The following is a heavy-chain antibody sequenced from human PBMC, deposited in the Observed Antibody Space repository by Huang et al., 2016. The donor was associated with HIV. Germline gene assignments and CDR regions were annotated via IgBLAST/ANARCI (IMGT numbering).Heavy chain of an antibody. CDR3: ATGCDVFFDF. Sequence: QVQLVQSRAEVKKPGASVKVSGKVSEYTLTELSIHWVRQPPGKGREWGGGFDPEIGETIYAQKVQGRVTMTEDTATETAFMELSGLRPEDTVVYYCATGCDVFFDFWGQGTLVTVSS. CDR1: EYTLTELS. J-gene: IGHJ4*02. CDR2: FDPEIGET. D-gene: IGHD2-21*02. V-gene: IGHV1-24*01.